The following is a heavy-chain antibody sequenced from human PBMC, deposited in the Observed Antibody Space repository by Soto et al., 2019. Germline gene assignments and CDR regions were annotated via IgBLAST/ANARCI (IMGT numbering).Heavy chain of an antibody. CDR1: GYTFTSYY. J-gene: IGHJ6*02. Sequence: ASVKVSCKASGYTFTSYYMHWVRQAPGQGLEWMGIINPSGGSTSYAQKFQGRVTMTRDTSTGTVYMELSSLRSEDTAVYYCARASRTVVVAASMDVWGQGTTVTVS. CDR3: ARASRTVVVAASMDV. V-gene: IGHV1-46*01. CDR2: INPSGGST. D-gene: IGHD2-15*01.